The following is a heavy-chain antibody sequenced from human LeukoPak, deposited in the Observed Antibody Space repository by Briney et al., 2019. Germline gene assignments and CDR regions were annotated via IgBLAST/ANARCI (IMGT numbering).Heavy chain of an antibody. V-gene: IGHV1-8*01. CDR3: ARGRYSYGQDAFDI. J-gene: IGHJ3*02. CDR2: MNPNSGNT. CDR1: GYTFTSYD. Sequence: ASVKVSCKASGYTFTSYDINWVRQATGQGLEWMGWMNPNSGNTGYAQKFQGRVTMTRNTSISTAYMELSSLRSEDTAVYYCARGRYSYGQDAFDIWDQGTMVTVSS. D-gene: IGHD5-18*01.